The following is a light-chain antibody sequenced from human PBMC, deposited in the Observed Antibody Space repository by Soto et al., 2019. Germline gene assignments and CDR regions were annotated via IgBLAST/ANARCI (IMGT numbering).Light chain of an antibody. J-gene: IGLJ3*02. V-gene: IGLV1-47*02. CDR3: AAWDDSLSGRV. CDR2: SNN. CDR1: SSNIGSNY. Sequence: QSVLTQPPSASGTPGQRVTISCSGSSSNIGSNYVYWYQQLPGTAPKLLIYSNNQRPSGVPDRFSGSKSGTSASLAISGLLSEDEADYYCAAWDDSLSGRVFGGGTKVTVL.